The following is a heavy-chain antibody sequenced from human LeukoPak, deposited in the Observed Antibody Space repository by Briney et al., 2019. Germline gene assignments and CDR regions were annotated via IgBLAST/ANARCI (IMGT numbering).Heavy chain of an antibody. V-gene: IGHV4-34*01. CDR1: GGSFSGYY. J-gene: IGHJ5*02. Sequence: SETLSLTCAVYGGSFSGYYWSWIRQPPGKGLKWIGEINHNGSTNYNPSLKSRVTISVDTSKNQFSLKLSSVTAADTAVYYCARGSIAARLYNWFDPWGQGTLVTVSS. D-gene: IGHD6-6*01. CDR2: INHNGST. CDR3: ARGSIAARLYNWFDP.